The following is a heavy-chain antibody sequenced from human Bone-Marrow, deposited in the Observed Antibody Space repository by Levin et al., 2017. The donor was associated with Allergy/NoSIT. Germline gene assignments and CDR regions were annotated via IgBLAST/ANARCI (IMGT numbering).Heavy chain of an antibody. CDR1: GGSISSSSYY. CDR3: ARQWVLGSTSQGVWFDP. Sequence: SQTLSLTCTVSGGSISSSSYYWGWIRQPPGKGLEWIGSIYYSGSTYYNPSLKSRVTISVDTSKNQFSLKLSSVTAADTAVYYCARQWVLGSTSQGVWFDPWGQGTLVTVSS. J-gene: IGHJ5*02. V-gene: IGHV4-39*01. D-gene: IGHD2-2*01. CDR2: IYYSGST.